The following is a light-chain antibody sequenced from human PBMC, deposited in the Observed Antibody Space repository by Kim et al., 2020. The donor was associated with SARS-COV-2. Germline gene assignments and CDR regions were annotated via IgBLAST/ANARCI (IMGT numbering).Light chain of an antibody. J-gene: IGLJ3*02. CDR2: RDS. Sequence: SYELTQPLSVSVAPGQTARITCGGNSIGSRHVHCYLQKPGQAPVQVIYRDSNRPSGIPERFSGSNSGNTATLTLRSAHAGAEADYYFQVSVSRTALFVGG. CDR3: QVSVSRTAL. V-gene: IGLV3-9*01. CDR1: SIGSRH.